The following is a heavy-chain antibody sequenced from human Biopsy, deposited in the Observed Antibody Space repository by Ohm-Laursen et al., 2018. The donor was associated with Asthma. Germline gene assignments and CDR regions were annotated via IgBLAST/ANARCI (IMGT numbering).Heavy chain of an antibody. CDR3: AKRRGYSGHDNDY. J-gene: IGHJ4*02. CDR1: GFMFRSFG. Sequence: RLSCAASGFMFRSFGMHWVRQAPGKGLEWVAVISYDGNHKFYEDSVKGRLTISRDNSKNTLYLQMNSLRTEDTAVYYCAKRRGYSGHDNDYWGQGTLVIVSS. D-gene: IGHD5-12*01. V-gene: IGHV3-30*18. CDR2: ISYDGNHK.